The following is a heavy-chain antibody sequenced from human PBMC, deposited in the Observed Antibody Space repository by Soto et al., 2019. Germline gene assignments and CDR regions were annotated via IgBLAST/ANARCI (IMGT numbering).Heavy chain of an antibody. V-gene: IGHV3-23*01. Sequence: GGSLRLSCAASGFTFSSYAMSWVRQAPGKGLEWVSAISGSGGSTYYADSVKGRFTISRDNSKNTLYLQMNRLRAEDTAVYYCAKDWAYYDILTGPSGYWGQGTLVTVCS. CDR3: AKDWAYYDILTGPSGY. CDR2: ISGSGGST. D-gene: IGHD3-9*01. J-gene: IGHJ4*02. CDR1: GFTFSSYA.